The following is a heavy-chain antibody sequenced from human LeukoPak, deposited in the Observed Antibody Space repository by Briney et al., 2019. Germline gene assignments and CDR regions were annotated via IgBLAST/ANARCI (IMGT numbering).Heavy chain of an antibody. Sequence: ASVKVSCKASGYTFTSYAISWVRQAPGQGLEWMGGIIPIFGTANYAQKFQGRVTITTDESTSTAYMELSSLRSEDTAVYYCARAGSQLPPLGYYYMDVWGKGTTVTVSS. CDR3: ARAGSQLPPLGYYYMDV. V-gene: IGHV1-69*05. CDR2: IIPIFGTA. D-gene: IGHD2-2*01. CDR1: GYTFTSYA. J-gene: IGHJ6*03.